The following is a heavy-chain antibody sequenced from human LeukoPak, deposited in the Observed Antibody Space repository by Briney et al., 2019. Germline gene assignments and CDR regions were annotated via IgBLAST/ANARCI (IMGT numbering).Heavy chain of an antibody. CDR3: ARSLRRRYCSGGSCYFTEGGNFDY. V-gene: IGHV4-59*12. Sequence: PSETLSLTCTVSGGSTSSYYWSWIRQPPGKGLEWIGYIYYSGSTNYNPSLKSRVTISVDTSKNQFSLKLSSVTAADTAVYYCARSLRRRYCSGGSCYFTEGGNFDYWGQGTLVTVSS. J-gene: IGHJ4*02. CDR2: IYYSGST. D-gene: IGHD2-15*01. CDR1: GGSTSSYY.